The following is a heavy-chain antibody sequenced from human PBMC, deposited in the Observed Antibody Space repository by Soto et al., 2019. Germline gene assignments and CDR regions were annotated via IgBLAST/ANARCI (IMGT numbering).Heavy chain of an antibody. CDR1: GFTFSNYD. V-gene: IGHV3-33*05. D-gene: IGHD7-27*01. Sequence: QLRLVESGGGVVQPGRSLRLSCAASGFTFSNYDMHWVRQAPGKGLEWVAGISYDGTKTYYADSVTGRFTVSRDNSKNTLYLQMNSLRVEDTAVYYCARVTGDRYYYYYMDVWGKGTTVTVSS. J-gene: IGHJ6*03. CDR2: ISYDGTKT. CDR3: ARVTGDRYYYYYMDV.